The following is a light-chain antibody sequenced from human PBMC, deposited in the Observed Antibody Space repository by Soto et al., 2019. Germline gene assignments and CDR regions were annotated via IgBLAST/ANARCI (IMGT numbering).Light chain of an antibody. V-gene: IGKV3-20*01. CDR1: QSVTTTF. J-gene: IGKJ1*01. CDR2: ATS. Sequence: EIVLTQPPGTLSLSPGERATLSCRASQSVTTTFLAWYQQQPGQAPRLLIYATSSRATGIPDRFSGSGSETDFTLTISRLEPEDFAVYYCQQYGSAPWTFGQGTKLEIK. CDR3: QQYGSAPWT.